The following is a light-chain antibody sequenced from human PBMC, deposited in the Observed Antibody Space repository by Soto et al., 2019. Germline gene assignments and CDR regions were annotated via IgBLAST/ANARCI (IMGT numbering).Light chain of an antibody. CDR3: QQSYTTWT. Sequence: DIQMTQSPSSLSASVGDRVTITCRASRRISSYLNWYQQIPGKAPKLLIYAASSLESGVPSRFSGSGSGKDFTLSISSLQPEDFATYYCQQSYTTWTFGQGTKVEIK. CDR2: AAS. V-gene: IGKV1-39*01. CDR1: RRISSY. J-gene: IGKJ1*01.